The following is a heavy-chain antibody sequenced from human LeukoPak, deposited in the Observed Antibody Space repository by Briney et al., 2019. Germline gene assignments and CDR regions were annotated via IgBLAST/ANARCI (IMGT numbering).Heavy chain of an antibody. CDR1: GGTFSSYA. CDR2: IIPIFGTA. V-gene: IGHV1-69*13. J-gene: IGHJ4*02. CDR3: ARSSEGYYDSSGYSYFDY. Sequence: SVKVSCKASGGTFSSYAISWVRQAPGQGLEWMGGIIPIFGTANYAQKFQGRVTITADESTSTAYMELSSLRSEDTAVYYCARSSEGYYDSSGYSYFDYWGQGTLVTASS. D-gene: IGHD3-22*01.